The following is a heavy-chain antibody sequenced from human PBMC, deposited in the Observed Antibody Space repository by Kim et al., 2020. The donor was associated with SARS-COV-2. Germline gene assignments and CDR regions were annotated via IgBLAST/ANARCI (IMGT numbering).Heavy chain of an antibody. Sequence: ASVKVSCKASGYTFTSYGISWVRQAPGQGLEWMGWISAYNGNTNYAQKLQGRVTMTTDTSTSTAYMELRSLRSDDTAVYYCARQGTPYQPLNYYYYGMDVWGQGTTVTVSS. CDR2: ISAYNGNT. CDR3: ARQGTPYQPLNYYYYGMDV. CDR1: GYTFTSYG. V-gene: IGHV1-18*01. D-gene: IGHD2-2*01. J-gene: IGHJ6*02.